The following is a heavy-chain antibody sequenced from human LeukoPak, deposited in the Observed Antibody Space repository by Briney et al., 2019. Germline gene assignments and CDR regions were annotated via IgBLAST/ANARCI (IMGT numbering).Heavy chain of an antibody. CDR2: VIVSGTT. D-gene: IGHD5-24*01. V-gene: IGHV4-39*01. J-gene: IGHJ4*02. CDR3: ARQDGVLDGYNSDDWDYFDY. Sequence: PLDTQSLTCSLSGASMTDNRYWSAWIRQSPGKGLEWFGSVIVSGTTYYNPSVESQLPIPMDTFTNQLSLTLSDVTATDTALYYCARQDGVLDGYNSDDWDYFDYWGQGTLDTVSS. CDR1: GASMTDNRYW.